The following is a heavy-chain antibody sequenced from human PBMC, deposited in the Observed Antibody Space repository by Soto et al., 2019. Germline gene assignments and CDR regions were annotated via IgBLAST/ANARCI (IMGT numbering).Heavy chain of an antibody. V-gene: IGHV3-30*03. D-gene: IGHD6-19*01. CDR1: GFTFSSYG. J-gene: IGHJ4*02. CDR3: VRGEGGWETY. CDR2: ISYDEINK. Sequence: GGSLRLSCAASGFTFSSYGMHWVRQAPGKGLEWVAIISYDEINKYYADSVKGRFTISRDNSKNTLYLQMNSLRAEDTAVYYCVRGEGGWETYWGQGTLVTVSS.